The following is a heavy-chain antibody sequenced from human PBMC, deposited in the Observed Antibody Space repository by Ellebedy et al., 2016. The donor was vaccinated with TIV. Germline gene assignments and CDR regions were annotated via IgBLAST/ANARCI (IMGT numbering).Heavy chain of an antibody. CDR1: GGTFSSYA. J-gene: IGHJ4*02. Sequence: SVKVSXXASGGTFSSYAISWVRQAPGQGLEWMGGIIPIFGTANYAQKFQGRVTITADESTSTAYMELSSLRSEDTAVYYCAKRGYSGSSFDYWGQGTLVTVSS. CDR2: IIPIFGTA. D-gene: IGHD1-26*01. V-gene: IGHV1-69*13. CDR3: AKRGYSGSSFDY.